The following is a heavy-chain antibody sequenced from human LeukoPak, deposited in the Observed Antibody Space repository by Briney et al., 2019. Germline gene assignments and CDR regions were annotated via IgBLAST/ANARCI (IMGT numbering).Heavy chain of an antibody. D-gene: IGHD5-18*01. J-gene: IGHJ4*02. CDR2: ISSSGSTI. CDR1: GFTFSDYY. V-gene: IGHV3-11*04. CDR3: AKRGYSYACDY. Sequence: GGSLRLSCAASGFTFSDYYMSWIRQAPGKGLEWVSYISSSGSTIYYADSVKGRFTISRDNAKNSLYLQMNSLGAENTAVYYCAKRGYSYACDYWGQGTLSPSPQ.